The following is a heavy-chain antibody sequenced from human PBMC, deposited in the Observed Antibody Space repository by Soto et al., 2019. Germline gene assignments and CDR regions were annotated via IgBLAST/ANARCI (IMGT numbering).Heavy chain of an antibody. CDR1: GGSISPYY. CDR3: ARKGAGASYTHYYMDV. J-gene: IGHJ6*03. Sequence: ETLSLTWTVSGGSISPYYCSWIRQPPGKGLEWIGYVYYSGNSNYNPSLESRVTISVDTSRNRFSLNLTSATAADTAVYYCARKGAGASYTHYYMDVWGRGTAVTVAS. CDR2: VYYSGNS. V-gene: IGHV4-59*01. D-gene: IGHD1-26*01.